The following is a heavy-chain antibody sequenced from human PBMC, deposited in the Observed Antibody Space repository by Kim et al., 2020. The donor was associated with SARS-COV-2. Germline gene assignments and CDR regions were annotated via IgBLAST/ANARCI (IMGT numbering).Heavy chain of an antibody. D-gene: IGHD3-10*01. CDR2: IKSKTDGGTT. V-gene: IGHV3-15*01. CDR1: GFTFSNAW. CDR3: STESPYYYGSGSYFDL. J-gene: IGHJ2*01. Sequence: GGSLRLSCAASGFTFSNAWMSWVRQAPGKGLEWVGRIKSKTDGGTTDYAAPVKSRFTISRDDSKNTLYLQMNSLKTEDTAVYYCSTESPYYYGSGSYFDLWGRGTLVTVSS.